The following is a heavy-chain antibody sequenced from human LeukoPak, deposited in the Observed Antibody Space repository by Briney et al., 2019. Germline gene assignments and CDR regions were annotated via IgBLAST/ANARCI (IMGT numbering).Heavy chain of an antibody. V-gene: IGHV3-30*02. CDR3: AKDYGDYAGYFDY. CDR2: IRYDGSNK. Sequence: GGSLRLSCAASGFTFSSYGMHWVRQAPGKGLEWVAFIRYDGSNKYYADSVKGRFTISRDNFKNTLYLQMNSLRAEDTAVYYCAKDYGDYAGYFDYWGQGTLVTVSS. J-gene: IGHJ4*02. CDR1: GFTFSSYG. D-gene: IGHD4-17*01.